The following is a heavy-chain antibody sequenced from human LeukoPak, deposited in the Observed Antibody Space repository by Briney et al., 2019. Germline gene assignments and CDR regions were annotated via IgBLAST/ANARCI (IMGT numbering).Heavy chain of an antibody. CDR2: ISGSGGST. D-gene: IGHD3-16*02. CDR3: AKDAYYDYVWGSYRSNWFDP. J-gene: IGHJ5*02. CDR1: GFTYSSYA. V-gene: IGHV3-23*01. Sequence: PGGSLRLSCAASGFTYSSYAMSWIHQAPGKGLEWVSAISGSGGSTYYADSVKGRFTISRDNSKNTLYLQMNSLRAEDTAVYYCAKDAYYDYVWGSYRSNWFDPWGQGTLVTVSS.